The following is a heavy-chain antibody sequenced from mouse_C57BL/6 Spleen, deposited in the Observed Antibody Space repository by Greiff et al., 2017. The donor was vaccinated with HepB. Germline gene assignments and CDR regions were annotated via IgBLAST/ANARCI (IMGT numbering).Heavy chain of an antibody. J-gene: IGHJ2*01. V-gene: IGHV1-15*01. D-gene: IGHD4-1*01. CDR2: IDPETGGT. CDR1: GYTFTDYE. CDR3: TRWGLGRGDY. Sequence: VQLQQSGAELVRPGASVTLSCKASGYTFTDYEMHWVKQTPVHGLEWIGAIDPETGGTAYNQKFKGKAILTADKSSSTAYMELRSLTSADSAVYYCTRWGLGRGDYWGQGTTLTVSS.